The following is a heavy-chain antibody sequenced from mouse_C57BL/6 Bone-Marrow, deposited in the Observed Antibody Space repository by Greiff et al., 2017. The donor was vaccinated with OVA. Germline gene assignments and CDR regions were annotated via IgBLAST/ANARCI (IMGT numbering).Heavy chain of an antibody. CDR2: IDPDNGDT. D-gene: IGHD2-3*01. V-gene: IGHV14-4*01. CDR1: GFNITDDY. Sequence: EVQLQQPGAELVRPGASVKLSCTASGFNITDDYMHWVKQRPEQSLEWIGWIDPDNGDTDYASKFQGKATMTSDTSANTAYLQLSSLTSEDTAVYYGTTVDGPPWFAYWGQGTLVTVSA. CDR3: TTVDGPPWFAY. J-gene: IGHJ3*01.